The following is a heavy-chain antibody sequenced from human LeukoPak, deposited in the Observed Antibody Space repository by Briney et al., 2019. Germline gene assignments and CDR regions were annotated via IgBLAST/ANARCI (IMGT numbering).Heavy chain of an antibody. D-gene: IGHD5-12*01. CDR3: ARAYSGYEAFDY. J-gene: IGHJ4*02. Sequence: GASVKDSCKASGYTFTGYYIHWVRQAPGQGLEWMGWINPNSGGTNFAQKFQGRVTMTRDTSITYMELSRLRSDDTAVYYCARAYSGYEAFDYWGQGTLVTVSS. CDR2: INPNSGGT. CDR1: GYTFTGYY. V-gene: IGHV1-2*02.